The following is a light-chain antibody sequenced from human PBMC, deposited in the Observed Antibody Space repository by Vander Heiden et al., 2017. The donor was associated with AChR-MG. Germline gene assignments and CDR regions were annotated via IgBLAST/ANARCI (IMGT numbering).Light chain of an antibody. J-gene: IGKJ4*02. V-gene: IGKV4-1*01. CDR2: WAS. Sequence: DIVMTQSPDSLSVSPRERPTTTPTASQSALYSSNNKNYLSWYQQKTGQPPKLLIYWASTRQSGVPDRFSGSGSGTDVTLPISSLQAEDVAVDYCQQYYIPPLTFGGGTKVEIK. CDR3: QQYYIPPLT. CDR1: QSALYSSNNKNY.